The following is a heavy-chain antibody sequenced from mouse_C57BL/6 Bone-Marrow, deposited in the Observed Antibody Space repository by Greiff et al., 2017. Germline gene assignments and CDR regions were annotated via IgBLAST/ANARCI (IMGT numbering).Heavy chain of an antibody. CDR2: IYPRSGNT. CDR3: ARTGQEGFAY. J-gene: IGHJ3*01. CDR1: GYTFTSYG. D-gene: IGHD3-2*02. Sequence: QVQLQQSGAELARPGASVKLSCKASGYTFTSYGISWVKQRTGQGLEWIGEIYPRSGNTYYNEKFKGKATLYADKSSSTAYMELRSLTSEDSAVYFCARTGQEGFAYWGQWTLVTVSA. V-gene: IGHV1-81*01.